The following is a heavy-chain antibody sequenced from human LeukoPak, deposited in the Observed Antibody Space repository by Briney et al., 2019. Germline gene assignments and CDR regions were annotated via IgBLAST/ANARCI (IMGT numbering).Heavy chain of an antibody. CDR3: ARDFRIVGATDDDY. V-gene: IGHV3-21*01. CDR1: GFTFSSYA. D-gene: IGHD1-26*01. Sequence: GGSLRLSCAASGFTFSSYAMSWVRQAPGKGLEWVSSISSSSSYIYYADSVKGRFTISRDNAKNSLYLQMNSLRAEDTAVYYCARDFRIVGATDDDYWGQGTLVTVSS. J-gene: IGHJ4*02. CDR2: ISSSSSYI.